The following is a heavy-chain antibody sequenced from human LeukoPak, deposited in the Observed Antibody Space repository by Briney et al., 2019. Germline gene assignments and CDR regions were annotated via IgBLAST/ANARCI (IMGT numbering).Heavy chain of an antibody. CDR3: ARESRRVGEGDFDY. V-gene: IGHV3-23*01. D-gene: IGHD1-26*01. CDR2: ISGSGSNT. Sequence: PGGSLRLSCSASGFTFSNYGMSWVRQPPGKGLEWVSAISGSGSNTYYADSVKGRFTISRDNAKNSLYLQMNSLRAEDTAVYYCARESRRVGEGDFDYWGQGTLVTVSS. J-gene: IGHJ4*02. CDR1: GFTFSNYG.